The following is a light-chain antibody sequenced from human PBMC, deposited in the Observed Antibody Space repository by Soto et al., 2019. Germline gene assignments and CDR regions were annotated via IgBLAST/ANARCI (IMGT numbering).Light chain of an antibody. CDR2: DAS. J-gene: IGKJ1*01. Sequence: DIQMTQSPSTLSASVGDRITISCRASQSISNRLAWYQQKPGKAPKVLIYDASNLESGVPSRFSGSGSGTEFILSINSLQPDDFATYYCQHYGGMWAFGPGTKVDIK. V-gene: IGKV1-5*01. CDR1: QSISNR. CDR3: QHYGGMWA.